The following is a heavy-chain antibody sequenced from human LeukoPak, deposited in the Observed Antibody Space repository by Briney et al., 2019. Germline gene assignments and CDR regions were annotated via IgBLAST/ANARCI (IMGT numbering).Heavy chain of an antibody. CDR2: INHSGST. Sequence: SETLSLTCAVYGGSFSGYYWSWIRQPPGKGLEWIGEINHSGSTNYNPSLKSRVTISVDTSKNQFSLKLSSVTAADTAVYYCARRSTVVGMGWFDPWGQGTLVTVSS. J-gene: IGHJ5*02. CDR3: ARRSTVVGMGWFDP. D-gene: IGHD2-21*01. CDR1: GGSFSGYY. V-gene: IGHV4-34*01.